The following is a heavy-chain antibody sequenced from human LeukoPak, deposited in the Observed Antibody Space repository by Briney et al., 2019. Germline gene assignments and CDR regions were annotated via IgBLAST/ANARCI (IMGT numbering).Heavy chain of an antibody. J-gene: IGHJ4*02. D-gene: IGHD3-10*01. Sequence: GGSLRLSSAASGFTLSSYDIHWVRQAPGKGLEWVAVISYDGSKKYYADSVKGRLTISRDNSKNTLYLQMNSLRAEDTAVYYCAKASMVRGVIPDYWGQGTLVTVSS. CDR3: AKASMVRGVIPDY. CDR2: ISYDGSKK. V-gene: IGHV3-30*04. CDR1: GFTLSSYD.